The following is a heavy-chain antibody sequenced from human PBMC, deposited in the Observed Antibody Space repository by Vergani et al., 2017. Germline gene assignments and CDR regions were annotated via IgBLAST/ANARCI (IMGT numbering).Heavy chain of an antibody. D-gene: IGHD5-12*01. Sequence: EVQLLESGGGLVQPGGSLRLSCAASGFTVSSNYMSWVRQAPGKGLEWVSVIYSGGSTYYADSVKGRFTISRDNSKNTLYLQMNSLRAEDTAVYYCAREGRGYSGYEGGYYFDYWGQGTLVTVSS. CDR1: GFTVSSNY. CDR3: AREGRGYSGYEGGYYFDY. J-gene: IGHJ4*02. V-gene: IGHV3-66*01. CDR2: IYSGGST.